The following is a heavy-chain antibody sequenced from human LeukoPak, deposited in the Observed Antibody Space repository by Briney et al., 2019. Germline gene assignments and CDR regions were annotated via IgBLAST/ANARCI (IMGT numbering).Heavy chain of an antibody. CDR1: GYTLTELS. Sequence: ASVKVSCKVSGYTLTELSMHWVRQAPGKGLEWVGGFDPEDGETIYAQKFQGRVTMTEDTSTDTAYMELSSLRSEDTAVYYCATLPLLRYFDWLLYSYFDYWGQGTLVTVSS. D-gene: IGHD3-9*01. CDR2: FDPEDGET. J-gene: IGHJ4*02. V-gene: IGHV1-24*01. CDR3: ATLPLLRYFDWLLYSYFDY.